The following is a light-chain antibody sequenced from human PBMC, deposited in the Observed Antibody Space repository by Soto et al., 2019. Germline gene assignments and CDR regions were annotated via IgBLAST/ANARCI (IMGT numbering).Light chain of an antibody. V-gene: IGKV1-9*01. CDR3: QQLSGYPIT. CDR2: AAS. Sequence: RLTQSPSSLSASVGDRVTITCRASQGIRTYLAWYQQKPGKAPQVLIYAASTLQSGVPSRFSGSGSGTDFTLTIRSLQPEDFATYYCQQLSGYPITFGQGTRLEMK. J-gene: IGKJ5*01. CDR1: QGIRTY.